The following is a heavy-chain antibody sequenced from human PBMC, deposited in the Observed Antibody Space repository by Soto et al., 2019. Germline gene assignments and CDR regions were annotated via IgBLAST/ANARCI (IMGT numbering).Heavy chain of an antibody. J-gene: IGHJ6*02. V-gene: IGHV3-23*01. CDR3: ANVTKRAAAGRYEYYKSGMDV. Sequence: EVQLLESGGALEHPGGSLRLSCAASGFAFSTYAMTWVRQAPGKGLEWVSGISGSGGSSYYAASVTGRFTISRDNSTNTRYLQMNGLRAEDTALYYCANVTKRAAAGRYEYYKSGMDVWPQWNTVTVS. CDR1: GFAFSTYA. D-gene: IGHD6-13*01. CDR2: ISGSGGSS.